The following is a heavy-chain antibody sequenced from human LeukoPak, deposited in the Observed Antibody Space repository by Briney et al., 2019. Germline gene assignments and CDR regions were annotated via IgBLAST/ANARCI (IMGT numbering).Heavy chain of an antibody. CDR2: ISGSGGST. V-gene: IGHV3-23*01. D-gene: IGHD1-26*01. CDR1: GFTFSSYA. J-gene: IGHJ3*02. Sequence: GGSLRLSCAASGFTFSSYAMSWVRQAPGKGLEWVSAISGSGGSTYYADSVKGRFTISRDTSKNSLSLQMNSLRAEDTAVYFCAKDLKVGSIYPGTFDIWGQGTLVTVSS. CDR3: AKDLKVGSIYPGTFDI.